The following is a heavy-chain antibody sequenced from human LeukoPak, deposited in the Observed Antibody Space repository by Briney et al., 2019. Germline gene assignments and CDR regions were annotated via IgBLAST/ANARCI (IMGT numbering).Heavy chain of an antibody. Sequence: GGSLRLSCVGSGFTFSSYAMTWVRRAPGKGLEWVSSIRGSGDGTSYADSVKGRFTMSRDNSKNTLYLQMDSLRAEDTAMYYCGRDPNGDYVGAFDFWGRGTLVTVSS. V-gene: IGHV3-23*01. CDR1: GFTFSSYA. D-gene: IGHD4-17*01. CDR2: IRGSGDGT. J-gene: IGHJ3*01. CDR3: GRDPNGDYVGAFDF.